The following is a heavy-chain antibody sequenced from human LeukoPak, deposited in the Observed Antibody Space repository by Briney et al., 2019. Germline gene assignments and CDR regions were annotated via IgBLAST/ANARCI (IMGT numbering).Heavy chain of an antibody. J-gene: IGHJ4*02. D-gene: IGHD6-19*01. CDR3: TRDGSGWSVY. CDR2: ISPDGNER. CDR1: GFDFSTSW. V-gene: IGHV3-7*01. Sequence: GGSLTLSCAASGFDFSTSWMGWVRQAPGKGLEWVINISPDGNERYSVDSVKGRFTISRDNAGNSLYLQMKGLEVEDTAMYYCTRDGSGWSVYWGQGALVTVSS.